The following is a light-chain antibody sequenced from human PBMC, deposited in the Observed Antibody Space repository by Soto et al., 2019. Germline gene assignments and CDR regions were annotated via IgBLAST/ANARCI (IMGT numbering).Light chain of an antibody. CDR2: EYY. J-gene: IGLJ2*01. CDR3: QSYDNYNVV. Sequence: NFMLTQPHSVSESPGKTVTISCTRSSGNIASKYVQWYQQRPGSAPSTMIYEYYERPSGVPDRFSGAIDSSSNSASLTISGLKTEDEADYYCQSYDNYNVVFGGGTKLTVL. V-gene: IGLV6-57*04. CDR1: SGNIASKY.